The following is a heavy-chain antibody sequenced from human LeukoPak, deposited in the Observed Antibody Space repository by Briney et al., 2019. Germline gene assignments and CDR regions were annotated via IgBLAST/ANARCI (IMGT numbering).Heavy chain of an antibody. Sequence: GASVTVSCTASGGTFTSSAVSWVRQAPGQGLEWMGTIFPVFATVNYAQKFQGRVIITADKSATTAYMDVSSLKSEDTAVYYCARLPTQFLAPGDYSWGQGTLVTVSS. J-gene: IGHJ4*02. D-gene: IGHD2-2*01. CDR2: IFPVFATV. CDR1: GGTFTSSA. CDR3: ARLPTQFLAPGDYS. V-gene: IGHV1-69*06.